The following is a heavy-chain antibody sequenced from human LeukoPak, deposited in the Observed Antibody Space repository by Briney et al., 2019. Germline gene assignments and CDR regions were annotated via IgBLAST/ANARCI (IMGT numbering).Heavy chain of an antibody. Sequence: GGSLRLSCAASGFTLSSYEMNWVRQAPGKGLEWVSYISSAGSTKYYVDSVKGRFTISRDNAMNSLYLQMNSLRAEDTAVYYCARQGYSSGKWGQGTLVTVSS. D-gene: IGHD6-19*01. V-gene: IGHV3-48*03. CDR1: GFTLSSYE. CDR2: ISSAGSTK. CDR3: ARQGYSSGK. J-gene: IGHJ4*02.